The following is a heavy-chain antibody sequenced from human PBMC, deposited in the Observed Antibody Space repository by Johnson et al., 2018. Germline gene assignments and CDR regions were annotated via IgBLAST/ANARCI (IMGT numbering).Heavy chain of an antibody. V-gene: IGHV3-9*01. CDR1: GFTFDDYA. CDR3: AKEGHYYGSCGYYYVEYFQH. Sequence: VQLVQSGGGLVKPGGSLRLSCAASGFTFDDYAMHWVRQAPGKGLEWVSGISWNSGSIGYADSVKGRFTISRDNAKNSLYLQMNSLRAEDTAVYYWAKEGHYYGSCGYYYVEYFQHWGQGTLVTVSS. J-gene: IGHJ1*01. D-gene: IGHD3-22*01. CDR2: ISWNSGSI.